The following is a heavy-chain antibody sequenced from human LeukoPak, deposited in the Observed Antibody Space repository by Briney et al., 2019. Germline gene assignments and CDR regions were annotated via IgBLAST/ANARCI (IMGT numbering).Heavy chain of an antibody. D-gene: IGHD6-25*01. V-gene: IGHV3-48*02. J-gene: IGHJ4*02. Sequence: GGSLRLSCAVSGFTFKDYIMNWVRPAPGKGLEWVSYISSTGRTTNYADSVKGRFTASRDNAKSSLYLQMNSLRDEDTAVYYCARDFSDPIDSWGQGTPVIVSS. CDR3: ARDFSDPIDS. CDR1: GFTFKDYI. CDR2: ISSTGRTT.